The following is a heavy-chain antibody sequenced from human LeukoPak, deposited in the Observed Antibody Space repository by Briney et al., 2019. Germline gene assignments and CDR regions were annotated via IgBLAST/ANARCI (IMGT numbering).Heavy chain of an antibody. CDR2: IYYSGSV. Sequence: SETLSLTCAVSGYSISSDNWWGWIRQPPGKGLEWIGYIYYSGSVFYNPSLKSRVTMSVDTSKNQFSLQLRSVTPEDTAVYYCARGVAAAGTRAAPGNWFDPWGQGTLVTVSS. J-gene: IGHJ5*02. V-gene: IGHV4-28*05. CDR3: ARGVAAAGTRAAPGNWFDP. D-gene: IGHD6-13*01. CDR1: GYSISSDNW.